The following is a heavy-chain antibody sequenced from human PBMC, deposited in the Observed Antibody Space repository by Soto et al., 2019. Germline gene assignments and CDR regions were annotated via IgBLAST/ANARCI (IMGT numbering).Heavy chain of an antibody. V-gene: IGHV4-31*03. Sequence: QVQLQESGPGLVKPSQTLSLTCTVSGGSISSGDYYWSWFRQHPGKGLEWIGYSYYSGSTYYNQSVRSRVTIEVDTSKTQFSLKLSSVTAADTAVYYCARWWSGSRQGFDPWGQGTLVTVSS. CDR2: SYYSGST. CDR3: ARWWSGSRQGFDP. J-gene: IGHJ5*02. CDR1: GGSISSGDYY. D-gene: IGHD3-3*01.